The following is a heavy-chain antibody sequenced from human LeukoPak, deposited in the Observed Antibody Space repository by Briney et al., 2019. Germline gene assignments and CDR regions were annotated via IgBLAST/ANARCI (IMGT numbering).Heavy chain of an antibody. D-gene: IGHD1-26*01. Sequence: ALVKVSCKASGYTFTGYYMHWVRQAPGQGLEWMGWINPNSGGTNYAQKFQGRVTMTRDTSISTAYMELSRLRSDDTAVYYCARGPISYSGSYSSYYYYMDVWGKGTTVTISS. CDR1: GYTFTGYY. CDR2: INPNSGGT. J-gene: IGHJ6*03. CDR3: ARGPISYSGSYSSYYYYMDV. V-gene: IGHV1-2*02.